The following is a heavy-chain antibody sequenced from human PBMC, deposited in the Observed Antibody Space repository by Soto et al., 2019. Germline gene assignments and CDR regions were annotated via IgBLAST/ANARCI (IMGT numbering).Heavy chain of an antibody. CDR1: GFTFGSHA. J-gene: IGHJ4*02. Sequence: GGSLRLSCVGSGFTFGSHAMNWVRQAPGKGLEWVSVIAFDGSNKYYADSVRGRFTISRDNSKNTLFLQMDSLRPDDSAIYYCARSYGPFYDSSYYGLARNYFDYWGQGTLVTVSS. D-gene: IGHD3-22*01. CDR2: IAFDGSNK. CDR3: ARSYGPFYDSSYYGLARNYFDY. V-gene: IGHV3-30*04.